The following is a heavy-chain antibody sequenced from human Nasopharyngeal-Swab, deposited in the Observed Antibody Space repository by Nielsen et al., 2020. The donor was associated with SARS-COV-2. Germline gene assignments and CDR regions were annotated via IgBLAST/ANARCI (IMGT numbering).Heavy chain of an antibody. CDR2: VKQDGTEK. CDR1: GSTFSPYW. J-gene: IGHJ4*02. CDR3: ARDEILDY. D-gene: IGHD2/OR15-2a*01. Sequence: GGSLRLSCAASGSTFSPYWMTWVRQAPGKGLEWVANVKQDGTEKYFVDSVKGRFTISRDNAKNSLYLHMNSLRAEDTAVYYCARDEILDYWGQGTLVPSPQ. V-gene: IGHV3-7*01.